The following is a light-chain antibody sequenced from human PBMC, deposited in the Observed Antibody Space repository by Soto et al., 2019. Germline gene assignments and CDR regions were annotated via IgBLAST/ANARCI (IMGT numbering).Light chain of an antibody. CDR3: QQYGRSFT. V-gene: IGKV3-20*01. Sequence: EIVLTQSPGTLSLSPGERATLSCRASQSVRNTYLAWYQQKLGQAPRLLIYDASSRATGIPDRFIGSGSGTDFTLTISRLAPEDFAFYYCQQYGRSFTFGGGTKVEIK. CDR2: DAS. J-gene: IGKJ4*01. CDR1: QSVRNTY.